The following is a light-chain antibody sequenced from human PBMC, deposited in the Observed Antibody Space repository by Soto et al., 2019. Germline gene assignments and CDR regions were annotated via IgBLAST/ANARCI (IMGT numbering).Light chain of an antibody. CDR2: RYS. CDR1: SSNIGTGYD. V-gene: IGLV1-40*03. CDR3: QSYDNSLSGYV. J-gene: IGLJ1*01. Sequence: QSALTQPPSVSGAPGQRVTISCTGSSSNIGTGYDVHWYQQVPGTAPKLLMYRYSNRPSGVPDRFSGSKSGASASLAITGLQAEDEADYYCQSYDNSLSGYVFGTGTKVTVL.